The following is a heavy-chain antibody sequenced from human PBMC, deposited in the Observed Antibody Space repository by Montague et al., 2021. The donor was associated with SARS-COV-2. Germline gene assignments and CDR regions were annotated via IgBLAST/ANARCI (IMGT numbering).Heavy chain of an antibody. Sequence: SETLSLTCTVSGGSISSYYWSWIRQPPGKGLEWIGYIYYGGSTXXXPSXXXRVTISVDTSKNQFSLKLSSVTAADTAVYYCARDLGYNWNYYYYYGMDVWGQGTTVTVSS. CDR3: ARDLGYNWNYYYYYGMDV. CDR2: IYYGGST. CDR1: GGSISSYY. D-gene: IGHD1-20*01. V-gene: IGHV4-59*01. J-gene: IGHJ6*02.